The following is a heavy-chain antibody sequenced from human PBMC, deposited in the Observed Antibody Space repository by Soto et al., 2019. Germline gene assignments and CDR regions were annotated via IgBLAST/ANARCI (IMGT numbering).Heavy chain of an antibody. J-gene: IGHJ3*02. D-gene: IGHD5-18*01. Sequence: SETLSLTCAVYGGSLSGYYWSWIRQPPGKGLEWIGEINDSGSTNYNSSLKSRVTISVDTSKNQFSLKLSSVTAADTAVYYCARISRGYSYSYVGGAFDIWGQGTMVTVSS. V-gene: IGHV4-34*01. CDR3: ARISRGYSYSYVGGAFDI. CDR2: INDSGST. CDR1: GGSLSGYY.